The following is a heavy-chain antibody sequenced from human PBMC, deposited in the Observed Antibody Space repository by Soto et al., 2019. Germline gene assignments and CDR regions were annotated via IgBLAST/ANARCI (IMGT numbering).Heavy chain of an antibody. CDR2: TYYRSHWYN. V-gene: IGHV6-1*01. CDR3: VRQYRDSQYYSGLDV. Sequence: SQTLSLTCAISGDSVSSNSGAWNWIRPSPSRGLEWLGRTYYRSHWYNDFAVSVKSRVTIDPDTSKNQFSLQLNSVTPEDTAVYYCVRQYRDSQYYSGLDVWGQGTTVTVSS. CDR1: GDSVSSNSGA. J-gene: IGHJ6*02. D-gene: IGHD6-6*01.